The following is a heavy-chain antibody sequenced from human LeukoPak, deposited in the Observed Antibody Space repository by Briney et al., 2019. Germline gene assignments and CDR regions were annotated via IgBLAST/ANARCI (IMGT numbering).Heavy chain of an antibody. CDR2: IGTAGDT. D-gene: IGHD1-1*01. CDR3: VRVAKERVGGVYYFDY. Sequence: GGSLRLSCAASGFTFSDYDMHWVRQATGKGLEWVSAIGTAGDTYYTGSVKGRFTISRESAKNSLYLQMNSLRAGDTAVYYCVRVAKERVGGVYYFDYWGQGTPVTVSS. CDR1: GFTFSDYD. J-gene: IGHJ4*02. V-gene: IGHV3-13*01.